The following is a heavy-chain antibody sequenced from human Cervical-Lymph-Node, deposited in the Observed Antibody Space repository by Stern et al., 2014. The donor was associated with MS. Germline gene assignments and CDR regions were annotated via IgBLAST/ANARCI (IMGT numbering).Heavy chain of an antibody. CDR1: GFTFSTYG. CDR2: ISHDGSKK. CDR3: AKDRGSGWSLDY. V-gene: IGHV3-30*18. D-gene: IGHD6-19*01. J-gene: IGHJ4*02. Sequence: VQLVESGGGVVQPGRSLRLSCAGSGFTFSTYGMHWVRQAPGKGLEWVALISHDGSKKYYVDSVKGRFTISRDNSKNTMYVHMNSLRDEDTAVYDCAKDRGSGWSLDYWGQGTLVIASS.